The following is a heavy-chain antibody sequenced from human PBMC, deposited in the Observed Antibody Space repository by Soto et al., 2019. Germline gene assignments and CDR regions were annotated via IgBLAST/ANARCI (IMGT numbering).Heavy chain of an antibody. CDR1: GDSISDVDYY. J-gene: IGHJ6*02. CDR2: FSDSGTS. V-gene: IGHV4-30-4*01. CDR3: ARGTRDYFDTTGPGYGMDV. D-gene: IGHD3-22*01. Sequence: QVQLQESGPGLVKPSQTLSLTCTVSGDSISDVDYYWSWVRQTPSDGLAWIGAFSDSGTSYYSPSLKSRMTISVDSSKNQFSLTLTSVTAADTAVYYCARGTRDYFDTTGPGYGMDVWGQGTTVTVSS.